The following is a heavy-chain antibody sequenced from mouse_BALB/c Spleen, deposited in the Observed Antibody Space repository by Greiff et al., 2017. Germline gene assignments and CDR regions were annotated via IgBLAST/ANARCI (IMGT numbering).Heavy chain of an antibody. J-gene: IGHJ1*01. CDR3: AREEPHYYGYGWYFDV. Sequence: EVKLMESGGGLVKPGGSLKLSCAASGFTFSSYAMSWVRQTPEKRLEWVASISSGGSTYYPDSVKGRFTISRDNARNILYLQMSSLRSEDTAMYYCAREEPHYYGYGWYFDVWGAGTTVTVSS. D-gene: IGHD1-2*01. CDR2: ISSGGST. CDR1: GFTFSSYA. V-gene: IGHV5-6-5*01.